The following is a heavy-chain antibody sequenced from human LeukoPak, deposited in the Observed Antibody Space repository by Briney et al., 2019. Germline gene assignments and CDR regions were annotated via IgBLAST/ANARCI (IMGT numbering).Heavy chain of an antibody. Sequence: GGSLRLSCAASGFTFSSYEMNWVRQAPGKGLEWVSYISSSGSTIYYADSVKGRFTISRDNSKNTLYLQMNSLRAEDTAVYYCAKYDGGNSGVDYWGQGTLVTVSS. V-gene: IGHV3-48*03. J-gene: IGHJ4*02. CDR2: ISSSGSTI. D-gene: IGHD4-23*01. CDR1: GFTFSSYE. CDR3: AKYDGGNSGVDY.